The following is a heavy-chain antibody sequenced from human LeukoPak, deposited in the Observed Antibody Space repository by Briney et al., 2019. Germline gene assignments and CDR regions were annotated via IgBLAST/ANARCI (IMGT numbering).Heavy chain of an antibody. J-gene: IGHJ4*02. CDR1: GFTFSSYG. V-gene: IGHV3-30*03. CDR2: ISYDGSNK. D-gene: IGHD1-26*01. Sequence: PGGSLRLSCAASGFTFSSYGMHWVRQAPGKGLEGVAVISYDGSNKYYADSVKGRFTISRDNAKNSLYLQMNSLRAEDTAVYYCARKGGSWGQGTLVTVSS. CDR3: ARKGGS.